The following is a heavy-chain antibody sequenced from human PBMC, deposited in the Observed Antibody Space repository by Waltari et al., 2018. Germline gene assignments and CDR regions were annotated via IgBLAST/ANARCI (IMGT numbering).Heavy chain of an antibody. CDR3: ARANSIWSGYYSHNWFDP. D-gene: IGHD3-3*01. Sequence: QVQLQESGPGLVKPSQTLSLTCTVSGGSISSGGYYWSWIRQHPGKGLEWIGYIYYSGSTYYNPSLKSRVTISVDTSKNQFSLKLSSVTAADTAVYYGARANSIWSGYYSHNWFDPWGQGTLVTVSS. CDR2: IYYSGST. J-gene: IGHJ5*02. V-gene: IGHV4-31*03. CDR1: GGSISSGGYY.